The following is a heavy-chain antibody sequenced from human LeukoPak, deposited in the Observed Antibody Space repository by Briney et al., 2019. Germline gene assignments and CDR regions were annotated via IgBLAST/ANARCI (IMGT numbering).Heavy chain of an antibody. CDR2: IYYSGST. V-gene: IGHV4-31*03. CDR1: GGSISSGGYY. J-gene: IGHJ4*02. CDR3: ARGGGWPLTLL. Sequence: SETLSLTCTVSGGSISSGGYYWRWIRQHPGKGLEWIGYIYYSGSTYYNPSLKSRVTISVDTSKNQFSLKLSSVTAADTAVYYCARGGGWPLTLLWSQGTLVTVSS. D-gene: IGHD2-15*01.